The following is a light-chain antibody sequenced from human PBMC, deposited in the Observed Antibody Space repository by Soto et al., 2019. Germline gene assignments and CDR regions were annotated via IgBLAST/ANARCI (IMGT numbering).Light chain of an antibody. CDR3: HQANSFPLT. Sequence: DIQMTQSPSFVSASVGDRVTITCRASQGISRWLAWYQQRPGKAPELLIYGASSLQSGVPSRYSGRGSRTDFTLTISSLHPEDFATYYCHQANSFPLTFGQGTRLEIK. J-gene: IGKJ5*01. CDR1: QGISRW. V-gene: IGKV1-12*01. CDR2: GAS.